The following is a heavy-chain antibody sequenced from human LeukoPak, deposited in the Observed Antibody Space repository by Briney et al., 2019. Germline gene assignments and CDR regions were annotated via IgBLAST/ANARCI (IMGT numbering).Heavy chain of an antibody. D-gene: IGHD6-19*01. V-gene: IGHV1-2*02. Sequence: ASVKVSCKASGYTFTGYYMHWVRQAPGQGPEWMGWINPNSGGTNYAQKFQGRVTMTRDTSTSTAYMELRSLRSDDTAVYYCARAARRLVQDYYYGMDVWGQGTTVTVSS. J-gene: IGHJ6*02. CDR3: ARAARRLVQDYYYGMDV. CDR2: INPNSGGT. CDR1: GYTFTGYY.